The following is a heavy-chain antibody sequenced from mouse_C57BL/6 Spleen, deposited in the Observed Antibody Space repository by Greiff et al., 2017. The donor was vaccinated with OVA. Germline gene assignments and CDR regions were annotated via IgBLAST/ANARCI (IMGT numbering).Heavy chain of an antibody. J-gene: IGHJ3*01. CDR2: INPSNGGT. Sequence: QVQLQQPGTELVKPGASVKLSCKASGYTFTSYWMHWVKQRPGQGLEWIGNINPSNGGTNYNEKFKSKATLTVDKSSSTAYMQLSSLTSEDSAVYYGARPPHDYGSSYWFAYWGQGTLVTVSA. V-gene: IGHV1-53*01. D-gene: IGHD1-1*01. CDR1: GYTFTSYW. CDR3: ARPPHDYGSSYWFAY.